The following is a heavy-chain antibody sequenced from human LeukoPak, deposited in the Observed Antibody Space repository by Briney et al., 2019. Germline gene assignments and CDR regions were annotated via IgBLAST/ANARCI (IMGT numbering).Heavy chain of an antibody. CDR2: SSSSSTI. V-gene: IGHV3-69-1*01. CDR3: ARASYGWYRSGNYYYYYMDV. Sequence: PVQPLNSSSVSSSSSTIYYADSVKGRFTISRDNAKNSLYLQMNSLRAEDTAVYYCARASYGWYRSGNYYYYYMDVWGKGTTVTVSS. J-gene: IGHJ6*03. D-gene: IGHD6-19*01.